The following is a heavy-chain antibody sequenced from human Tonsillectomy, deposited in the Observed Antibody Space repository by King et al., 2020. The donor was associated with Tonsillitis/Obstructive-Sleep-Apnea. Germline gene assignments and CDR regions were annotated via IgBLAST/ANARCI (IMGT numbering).Heavy chain of an antibody. CDR2: IWIDGSIK. CDR1: GFTFSSYG. J-gene: IGHJ6*03. V-gene: IGHV3-33*01. D-gene: IGHD6-13*01. Sequence: VQLVESGGGVVQPGRSLRLSCAASGFTFSSYGMHWVRQAPGKRLEWVAVIWIDGSIKYYADSVKGRFTISRDNSKNTLYLQMNSLRAEDTAVYYCARVIAAAGTKYYYYYYYMDVWGKGTTVTVSS. CDR3: ARVIAAAGTKYYYYYYYMDV.